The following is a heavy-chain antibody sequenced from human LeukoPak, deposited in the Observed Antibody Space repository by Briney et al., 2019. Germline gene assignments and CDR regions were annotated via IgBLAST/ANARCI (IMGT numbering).Heavy chain of an antibody. CDR2: IYYSGST. D-gene: IGHD4-17*01. V-gene: IGHV4-39*07. CDR3: ASISLRGDYPSH. Sequence: PSETLSLTCTVSGGSISSSSYYWGWIRQPPGKGLEWIGSIYYSGSTYYNPSLKSRVTISVDTSKNQFSLKLSSVTAADTAVYYCASISLRGDYPSHWGQGTLVTVSS. CDR1: GGSISSSSYY. J-gene: IGHJ4*02.